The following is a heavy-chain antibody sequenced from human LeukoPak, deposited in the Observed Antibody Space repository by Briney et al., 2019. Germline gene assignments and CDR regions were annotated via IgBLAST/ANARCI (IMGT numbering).Heavy chain of an antibody. J-gene: IGHJ4*02. Sequence: GGSLRLSCAASGFTVNNKYMGWVRQAPGKGLDWVSVIYGGGSTHYADSVKGRFTISRDNSKNTLYLQMNSLRVEDTAVYYCKWEPKYWGQGTLVTVSS. CDR2: IYGGGST. V-gene: IGHV3-66*01. CDR3: KWEPKY. CDR1: GFTVNNKY. D-gene: IGHD1-26*01.